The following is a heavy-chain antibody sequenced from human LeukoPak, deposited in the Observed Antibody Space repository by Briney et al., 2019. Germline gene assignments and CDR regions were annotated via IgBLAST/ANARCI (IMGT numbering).Heavy chain of an antibody. D-gene: IGHD3-9*01. J-gene: IGHJ4*02. V-gene: IGHV3-74*01. Sequence: GRSLRLSCAASGFTFSNYGMHWVRQAPGKGLVWVSRINSAASSTNYADSVRGRFTISRDNAKNTLYLQMNSLRVEDTAVYYCAVLDVALPFDDWGQGTLVTVSS. CDR3: AVLDVALPFDD. CDR2: INSAASST. CDR1: GFTFSNYG.